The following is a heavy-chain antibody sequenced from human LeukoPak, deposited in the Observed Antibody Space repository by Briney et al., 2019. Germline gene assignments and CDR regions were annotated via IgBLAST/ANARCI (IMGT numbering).Heavy chain of an antibody. D-gene: IGHD3-22*01. CDR3: ARAQTDYYDSSGYYYFDAFDI. Sequence: KPGGSLRLSCAASGFTFGSYSMNWVRQAPGKGLEWVSSISSSSSYIYYADSVKGRFTISRDNAKNSLYLQMNSLRAEDTAAYYCARAQTDYYDSSGYYYFDAFDIWGQGTMVTVSS. CDR1: GFTFGSYS. J-gene: IGHJ3*02. CDR2: ISSSSSYI. V-gene: IGHV3-21*01.